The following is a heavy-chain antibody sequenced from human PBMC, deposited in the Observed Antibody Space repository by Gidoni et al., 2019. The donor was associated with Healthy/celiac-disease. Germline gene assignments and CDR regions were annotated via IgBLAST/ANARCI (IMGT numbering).Heavy chain of an antibody. J-gene: IGHJ4*02. Sequence: EVQLLESGGGWVQPGGSLRLSCAASGFTFSSYAMSWVRQAPGKGLEWVSAISGSGGSTYYADSVKGRFTISRDNSKNTLYLQMNSLRAEDTAVYYCAKGSMATTRGPWDYWGQGTLVTVSS. V-gene: IGHV3-23*01. D-gene: IGHD5-12*01. CDR3: AKGSMATTRGPWDY. CDR1: GFTFSSYA. CDR2: ISGSGGST.